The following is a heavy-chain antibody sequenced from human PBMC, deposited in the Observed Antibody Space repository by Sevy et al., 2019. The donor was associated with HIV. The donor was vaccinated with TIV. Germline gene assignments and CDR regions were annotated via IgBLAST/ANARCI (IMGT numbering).Heavy chain of an antibody. CDR1: GYTFTSYG. V-gene: IGHV1-18*01. CDR3: ARAASEYNWNSKAPRNYYYYGMDV. Sequence: ASVKVSCKASGYTFTSYGISWVRQAPGQGLEWMGWISAYNGNTNYAQKLQGRVTMTTDTSTSTAYMELRSLRSDDTAVYYCARAASEYNWNSKAPRNYYYYGMDVWGQGTTVTVSS. J-gene: IGHJ6*02. D-gene: IGHD1-7*01. CDR2: ISAYNGNT.